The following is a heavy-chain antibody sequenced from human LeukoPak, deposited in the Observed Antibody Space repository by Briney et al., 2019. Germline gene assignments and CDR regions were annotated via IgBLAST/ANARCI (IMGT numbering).Heavy chain of an antibody. D-gene: IGHD1-26*01. CDR3: VKVSSTVGATYFDY. CDR1: GFTDSSNY. CDR2: IYSGDRT. V-gene: IGHV3-53*05. Sequence: GGSLRLSCGASGFTDSSNYVQWVRDAPGKGLEGVSVIYSGDRTYYADSVKGRFTISRDNSKNTLYIQMSSLRVEDTAAYYCVKVSSTVGATYFDYWGQGTLVTVSS. J-gene: IGHJ4*02.